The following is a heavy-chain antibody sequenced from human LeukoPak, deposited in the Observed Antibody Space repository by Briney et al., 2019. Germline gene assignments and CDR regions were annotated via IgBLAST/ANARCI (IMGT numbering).Heavy chain of an antibody. CDR1: GGSISSYY. CDR3: ARETGPNYFDY. Sequence: PSETLSLTCTVSGGSISSYYWSWIRQPPGKGLEWIGYIYYSGSTNYNPSLKSRVIISVDTSKNQFSLKLSSVTAADTAVYYCARETGPNYFDYWGQGTLVTVSS. V-gene: IGHV4-59*01. D-gene: IGHD3-10*01. CDR2: IYYSGST. J-gene: IGHJ4*02.